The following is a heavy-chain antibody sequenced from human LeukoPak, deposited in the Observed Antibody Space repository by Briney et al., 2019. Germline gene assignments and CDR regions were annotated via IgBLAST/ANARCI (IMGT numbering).Heavy chain of an antibody. CDR1: GFTFSGYW. CDR2: IKQDGSDK. CDR3: ARGGAAPDY. D-gene: IGHD6-6*01. V-gene: IGHV3-7*01. Sequence: GESLRLSCAASGFTFSGYWMSWVRQAPGKGLEWVANIKQDGSDKNYVDSVKGRFTISRDNAKNSLYLQMNSLRVEDTAVYYCARGGAAPDYWGQGTLVTVSS. J-gene: IGHJ4*02.